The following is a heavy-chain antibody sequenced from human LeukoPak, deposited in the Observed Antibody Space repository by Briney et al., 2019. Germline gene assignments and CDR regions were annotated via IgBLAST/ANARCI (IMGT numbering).Heavy chain of an antibody. CDR3: ARGYDSGYYPPHLDY. CDR1: GFIFSNFR. Sequence: GGSLRLSCVASGFIFSNFRMDWVRQAPVKGLEWISYITKTSTSMYYADSVKGRFTISRDNGKNSLFLQMNSLRDADTAVYYCARGYDSGYYPPHLDYWGQGTLVTVSS. V-gene: IGHV3-48*02. CDR2: ITKTSTSM. J-gene: IGHJ4*02. D-gene: IGHD3-22*01.